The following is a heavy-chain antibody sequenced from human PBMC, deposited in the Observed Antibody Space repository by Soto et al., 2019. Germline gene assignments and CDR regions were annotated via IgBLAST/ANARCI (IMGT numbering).Heavy chain of an antibody. D-gene: IGHD4-17*01. CDR2: IGTAGDT. CDR3: ARADYGETWYFDL. Sequence: EVQLVESGGGLVQPGGSLRLSCAASGFTFSSYDMHWVRQATGKGLEWVSAIGTAGDTYYPGSVKGRFTISRENANNSLYLQMNSLRAEDTAVYYCARADYGETWYFDLWGRGTLVTVSS. V-gene: IGHV3-13*01. J-gene: IGHJ2*01. CDR1: GFTFSSYD.